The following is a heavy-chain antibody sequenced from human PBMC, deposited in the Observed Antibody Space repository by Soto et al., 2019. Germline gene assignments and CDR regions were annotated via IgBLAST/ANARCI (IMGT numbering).Heavy chain of an antibody. Sequence: PGGSLRLSCAASGFTFNTAWMNWVRQAPGEGLEWVGRIKTSADGGATDYAAPVQGRFTISRDDSKNALYLHMNSLKTEDTAVYYCTTGSEEGVWGEATTVTVPS. J-gene: IGHJ6*04. V-gene: IGHV3-15*07. CDR1: GFTFNTAW. CDR3: TTGSEEGV. CDR2: IKTSADGGAT.